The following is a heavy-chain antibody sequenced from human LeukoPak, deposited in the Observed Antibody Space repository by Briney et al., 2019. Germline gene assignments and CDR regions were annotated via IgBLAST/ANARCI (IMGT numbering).Heavy chain of an antibody. J-gene: IGHJ5*02. V-gene: IGHV4-59*01. CDR1: GGSISSYH. CDR2: TYYSGTT. D-gene: IGHD5-18*01. Sequence: PSETLSLTCTLSGGSISSYHWSWIRQPPGKGREGFGYTYYSGTTNYNPSLISRVTLSLDTSKTQFSLSFGAVTAPDTPSYYCARDLGYDYGYRRGWLDTWGQGSLVTVTS. CDR3: ARDLGYDYGYRRGWLDT.